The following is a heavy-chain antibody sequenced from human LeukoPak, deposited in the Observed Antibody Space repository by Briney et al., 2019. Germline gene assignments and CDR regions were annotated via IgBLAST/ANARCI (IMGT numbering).Heavy chain of an antibody. D-gene: IGHD1-26*01. Sequence: GASVKVSCKASGYTFTSSGISWVRQAPGQGLEWMGWISAYNGNTKYAQKLQGRVTMTTDTSTSTAYMELRSLRSDDTAVYYCATLPSGSGSYGHVDYWGQGTLVTVSS. CDR3: ATLPSGSGSYGHVDY. J-gene: IGHJ4*02. CDR2: ISAYNGNT. V-gene: IGHV1-18*01. CDR1: GYTFTSSG.